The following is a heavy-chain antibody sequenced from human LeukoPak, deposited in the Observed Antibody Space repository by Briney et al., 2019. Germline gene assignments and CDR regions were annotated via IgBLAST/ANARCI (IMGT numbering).Heavy chain of an antibody. J-gene: IGHJ4*02. D-gene: IGHD6-13*01. V-gene: IGHV3-30*04. Sequence: GGSLRLSCAASGFTSSDYAMHWVRQAPGKGLEWVAVISYDGSKKYYADSVKGRFTISRDTSKNTLYLQMNSLRAEDTAVYYCARATGIAAPNDYWGQGTLVTVSS. CDR2: ISYDGSKK. CDR3: ARATGIAAPNDY. CDR1: GFTSSDYA.